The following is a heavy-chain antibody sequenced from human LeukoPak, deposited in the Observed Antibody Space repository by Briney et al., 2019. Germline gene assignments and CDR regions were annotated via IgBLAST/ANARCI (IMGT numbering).Heavy chain of an antibody. J-gene: IGHJ4*02. V-gene: IGHV3-11*06. D-gene: IGHD6-19*01. Sequence: GGSLRLSCAASGFTFSDYYMSWIRQAPGKGLEWVSYISCSSSYTNYADSVKGRFTISRDNAKNSLYLQMNSLRAEDTAVYYCARAQTSSAVAGNYYFDYWGQGTLVTVSS. CDR1: GFTFSDYY. CDR2: ISCSSSYT. CDR3: ARAQTSSAVAGNYYFDY.